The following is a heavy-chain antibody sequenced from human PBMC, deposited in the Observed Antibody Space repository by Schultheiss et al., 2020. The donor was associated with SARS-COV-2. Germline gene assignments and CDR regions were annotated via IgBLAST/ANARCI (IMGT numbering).Heavy chain of an antibody. J-gene: IGHJ4*02. V-gene: IGHV4-31*01. Sequence: SETLSLTCTVSGGSISSGGYYWSWIRQHPGKGLEWIGYIYYSGSTYYNPSLKSLVTISVDTSKNQFSLKLSSVTAADTAVYYCARGGGDLRRDGYNYVYWGQGTLVTVSS. CDR2: IYYSGST. D-gene: IGHD5-24*01. CDR1: GGSISSGGYY. CDR3: ARGGGDLRRDGYNYVY.